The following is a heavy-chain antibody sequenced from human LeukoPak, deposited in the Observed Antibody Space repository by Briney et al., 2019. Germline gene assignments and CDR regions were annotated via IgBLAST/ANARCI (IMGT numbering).Heavy chain of an antibody. D-gene: IGHD6-13*01. J-gene: IGHJ4*02. Sequence: PSETLSLTCTVSGGSISSYYWSWIRRPAGKGLERIGRIYTSGSTNYNPSLKSRVTMSVDTSKNQFSLKLSSVTAADTAVYYCARVGHSSSLDYWGQGTLVTVSS. CDR1: GGSISSYY. V-gene: IGHV4-4*07. CDR2: IYTSGST. CDR3: ARVGHSSSLDY.